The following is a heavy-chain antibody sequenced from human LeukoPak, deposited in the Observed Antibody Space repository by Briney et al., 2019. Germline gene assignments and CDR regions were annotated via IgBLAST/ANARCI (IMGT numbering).Heavy chain of an antibody. CDR2: TYYRSKWYN. V-gene: IGHV6-1*01. CDR1: GDSVSSNSAA. CDR3: ASALRTSGWYGYNWFDP. D-gene: IGHD6-19*01. Sequence: SQTLSLTCAISGDSVSSNSAAWNWIRQSPSRGLEWLGGTYYRSKWYNDYAISVKSRITINPDTSKNQFSLHLNSVTPDDTAVYYCASALRTSGWYGYNWFDPWGQGTLVTVSS. J-gene: IGHJ5*02.